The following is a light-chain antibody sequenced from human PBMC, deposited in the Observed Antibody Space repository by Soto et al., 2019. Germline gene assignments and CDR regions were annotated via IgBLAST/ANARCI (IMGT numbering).Light chain of an antibody. J-gene: IGLJ1*01. CDR1: SSDVGGYNF. CDR3: SSYAGSKNRYV. Sequence: ALTQPPSASGSRGQSVTISCTGTSSDVGGYNFVSWYQQHPGKAPKVILYEVTKRPSGVPDRFSGSKSGNTASLTVSGLQTEDEAHYYCSSYAGSKNRYVFGTGTKLTVL. CDR2: EVT. V-gene: IGLV2-8*01.